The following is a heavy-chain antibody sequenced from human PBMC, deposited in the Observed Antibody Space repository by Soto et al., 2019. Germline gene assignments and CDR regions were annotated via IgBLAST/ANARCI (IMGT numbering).Heavy chain of an antibody. J-gene: IGHJ4*02. Sequence: SVKVSCKASGGTFSSYAISWVRQAPGQGLEWKGGIIPIFGTANYAQKFQGRVTITADESTSTAYMELSSLRFEDTAVYYCARVGSNYYDSSGYSPGVDYWGQGTLVTVSS. CDR1: GGTFSSYA. V-gene: IGHV1-69*13. CDR2: IIPIFGTA. D-gene: IGHD3-22*01. CDR3: ARVGSNYYDSSGYSPGVDY.